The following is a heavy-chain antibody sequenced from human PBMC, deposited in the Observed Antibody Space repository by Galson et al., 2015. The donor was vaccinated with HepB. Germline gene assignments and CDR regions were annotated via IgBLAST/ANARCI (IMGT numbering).Heavy chain of an antibody. J-gene: IGHJ6*03. D-gene: IGHD3-10*01. CDR1: GFTFSTYA. CDR2: ISGTDDRT. CDR3: AKALRPFTGSYFYYMDV. V-gene: IGHV3-23*01. Sequence: SLRLSCAASGFTFSTYAMTWVRQAPGKGLEWVSAISGTDDRTYSADFVKGRFTISRDNSKNTLYLQLRSLRADDTAVYYCAKALRPFTGSYFYYMDVWGNGTTVIVSS.